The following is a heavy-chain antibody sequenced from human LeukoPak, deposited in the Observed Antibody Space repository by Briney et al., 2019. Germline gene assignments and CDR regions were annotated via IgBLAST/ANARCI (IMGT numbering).Heavy chain of an antibody. CDR3: ARVNWNYTYAMDV. Sequence: GSLRLSCAASEITFNSYPMTWVRQAPGKGLEWVSLITGSGDNTYYADSVKGRFTISRDNSENTLFLQMNSLGTEDTAIYYCARVNWNYTYAMDVWGQGTTVTVSS. V-gene: IGHV3-23*01. CDR1: EITFNSYP. CDR2: ITGSGDNT. D-gene: IGHD1-7*01. J-gene: IGHJ6*02.